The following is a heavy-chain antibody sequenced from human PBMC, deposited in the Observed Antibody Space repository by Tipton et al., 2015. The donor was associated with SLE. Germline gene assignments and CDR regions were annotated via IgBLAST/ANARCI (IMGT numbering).Heavy chain of an antibody. Sequence: LTCAASGFTFSNAWMSWVRQAPGKGLEWVGRIKSKTDGGTTDYAAPVKGRFTISRDDSKNTLYLQMNSLKTEDTAVYYCTTESPIVGAPGLFDIWGQGTMVTVSS. J-gene: IGHJ3*02. CDR2: IKSKTDGGTT. CDR1: GFTFSNAW. D-gene: IGHD1-26*01. CDR3: TTESPIVGAPGLFDI. V-gene: IGHV3-15*01.